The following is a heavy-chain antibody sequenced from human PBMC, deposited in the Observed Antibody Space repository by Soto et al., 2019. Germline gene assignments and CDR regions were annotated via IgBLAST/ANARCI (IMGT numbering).Heavy chain of an antibody. V-gene: IGHV3-23*01. CDR1: DFTSSNFV. CDR3: AVHLGQNYYTLDV. Sequence: EVQLLESGGRLMRPGESLRLSCTGSDFTSSNFVMSWVRQVPGKGLEWLSCITASGGSTYYADSVKGRFSVSRDNSKNTLYLQLNSLEAEDTAVYHCAVHLGQNYYTLDVWGRGTTVHVSS. CDR2: ITASGGST. J-gene: IGHJ6*02.